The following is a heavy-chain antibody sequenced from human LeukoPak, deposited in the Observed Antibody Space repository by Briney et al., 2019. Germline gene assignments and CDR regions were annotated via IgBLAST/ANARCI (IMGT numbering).Heavy chain of an antibody. V-gene: IGHV4-39*07. CDR1: GGSISSYY. D-gene: IGHD6-13*01. J-gene: IGHJ5*02. Sequence: SETLSLTCTVSGGSISSYYWSWIRQPPGKGLEWIGSIYYSGSTYYNPSLKSRVTISVDTSKNQFSLKLSSVTAADTAVYYCARDKLAAAGLDWFDPWGQGTLVTVSS. CDR3: ARDKLAAAGLDWFDP. CDR2: IYYSGST.